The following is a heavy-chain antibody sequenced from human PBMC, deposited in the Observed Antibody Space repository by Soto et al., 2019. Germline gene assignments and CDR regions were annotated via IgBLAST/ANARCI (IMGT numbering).Heavy chain of an antibody. V-gene: IGHV1-69*02. D-gene: IGHD6-13*01. CDR1: GGTFSSYT. J-gene: IGHJ6*02. CDR3: ARGIAAAGHYYYGMDV. Sequence: QVQLVQSGAEVKKPGSSVKVSCKASGGTFSSYTISWVRQAPGHGLEWMGRIIPILGIANYAQKFQGRVTITADKSTSTASMELISLRSEDTAVYYCARGIAAAGHYYYGMDVWGQGTPVTVSS. CDR2: IIPILGIA.